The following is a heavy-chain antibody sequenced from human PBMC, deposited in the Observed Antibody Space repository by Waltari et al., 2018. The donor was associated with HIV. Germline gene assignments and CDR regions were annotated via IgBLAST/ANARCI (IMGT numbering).Heavy chain of an antibody. D-gene: IGHD2-2*01. V-gene: IGHV4-34*01. CDR3: ARMTARYCSSTSCYAPGRFDY. CDR2: INHSGST. J-gene: IGHJ4*02. CDR1: GGSFSGYY. Sequence: QVQLQQWGAGLLKPSETLSLTCAVYGGSFSGYYWSWLRQPPGKGLEWIGEINHSGSTNYNPSLKSRVTISVDTSKNQFSLKLSSVTAADTAVYYCARMTARYCSSTSCYAPGRFDYWGQGTLVTVSS.